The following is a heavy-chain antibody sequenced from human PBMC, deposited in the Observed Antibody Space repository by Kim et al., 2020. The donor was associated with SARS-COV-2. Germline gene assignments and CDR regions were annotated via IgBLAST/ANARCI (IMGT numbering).Heavy chain of an antibody. CDR1: GFTFSSYE. Sequence: LSLTCAASGFTFSSYEMNWVRQAPGKGLEWVSYISSSGSTIYYADSVKGRFTISRDNAKNSLYLQMNSLRAEDTAVYYCARDFYDSSGYYRYYFDYWGQGTLVTVSS. J-gene: IGHJ4*02. CDR3: ARDFYDSSGYYRYYFDY. V-gene: IGHV3-48*03. D-gene: IGHD3-22*01. CDR2: ISSSGSTI.